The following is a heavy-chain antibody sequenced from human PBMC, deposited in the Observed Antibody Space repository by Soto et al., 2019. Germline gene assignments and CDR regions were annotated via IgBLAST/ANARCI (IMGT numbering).Heavy chain of an antibody. D-gene: IGHD5-12*01. V-gene: IGHV1-3*01. CDR3: ARDEGYSGYDYTFDY. Sequence: ASVKVSCKASGYTFNSYAMHWVRQAPGQRLEWMGWINAGNGNTKYSQKFQGRVTITRDTSASTAYMELSSLRSEDTAVYYCARDEGYSGYDYTFDYWGQGTLVNVSS. J-gene: IGHJ4*02. CDR1: GYTFNSYA. CDR2: INAGNGNT.